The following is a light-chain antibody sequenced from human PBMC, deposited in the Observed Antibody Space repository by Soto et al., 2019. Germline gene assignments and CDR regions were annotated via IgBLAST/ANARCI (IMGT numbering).Light chain of an antibody. J-gene: IGLJ3*02. Sequence: QSALTQPASVSGSPGQSITISCTGTSSDVGGYNFVSWFQQHPGKVPKLMIYECDKRPSGVSNRFSGSKSGNTASLTISGIQAEDEADYYCCSWAGSSSWVFGGGTKLTVL. CDR3: CSWAGSSSWV. CDR2: ECD. V-gene: IGLV2-23*01. CDR1: SSDVGGYNF.